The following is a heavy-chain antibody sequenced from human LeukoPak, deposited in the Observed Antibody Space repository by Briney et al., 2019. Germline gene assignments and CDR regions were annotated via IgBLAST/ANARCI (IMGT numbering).Heavy chain of an antibody. J-gene: IGHJ2*01. Sequence: SETLSLTCTVSGGSISSYYWNWIRQPAGKGLEWIGRIFTSGSTNYNPSLKSRVTMSVDTSKNQFSLKLSSVTAADTAVYYCATIRGYCSGGRCYSDWYFDLWGRGTLVTVSS. D-gene: IGHD2-15*01. V-gene: IGHV4-4*07. CDR1: GGSISSYY. CDR3: ATIRGYCSGGRCYSDWYFDL. CDR2: IFTSGST.